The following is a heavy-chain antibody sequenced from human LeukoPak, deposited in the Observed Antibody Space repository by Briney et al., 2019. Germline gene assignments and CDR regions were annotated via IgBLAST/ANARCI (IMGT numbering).Heavy chain of an antibody. Sequence: ASVTVSCTASGYTFTSYYIHWVRQAPGQGLEWVGIINPSGGSTSYAQKFQGRVTMTRDMSTSTVYMELSSLRSEDTAVYYCARLPVGATSWTDYWGQGTLVTVSS. V-gene: IGHV1-46*01. J-gene: IGHJ4*02. CDR1: GYTFTSYY. D-gene: IGHD1-26*01. CDR3: ARLPVGATSWTDY. CDR2: INPSGGST.